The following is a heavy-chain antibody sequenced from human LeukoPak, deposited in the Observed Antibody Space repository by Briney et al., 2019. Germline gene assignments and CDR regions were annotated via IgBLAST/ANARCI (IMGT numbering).Heavy chain of an antibody. CDR2: ISAYNGNT. CDR1: GYTFTSYG. V-gene: IGHV1-18*01. D-gene: IGHD4-17*01. CDR3: ARVYGDYGRGVSGFDY. Sequence: ASVKASCKASGYTFTSYGISWVRQAPGQGLEWMGWISAYNGNTNYAQNLQGRVTMTTDTSTSTAYMELRSLGSDDTAVYYCARVYGDYGRGVSGFDYWGQGTLVTVSS. J-gene: IGHJ4*02.